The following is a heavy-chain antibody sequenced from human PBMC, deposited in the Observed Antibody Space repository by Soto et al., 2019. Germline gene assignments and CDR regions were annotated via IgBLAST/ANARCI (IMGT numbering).Heavy chain of an antibody. V-gene: IGHV4-30-2*01. D-gene: IGHD2-2*01. Sequence: SETLSLTCTVSGGSISNAAYSWSWIRQPPGKGLEWIGYIYPSGMPFYNPSLRSRVTISIDRSNDQFSLNLKSVTAADTAVYYCATERGCYGLFDSWGEGTLVTVSS. CDR3: ATERGCYGLFDS. J-gene: IGHJ4*02. CDR1: GGSISNAAYS. CDR2: IYPSGMP.